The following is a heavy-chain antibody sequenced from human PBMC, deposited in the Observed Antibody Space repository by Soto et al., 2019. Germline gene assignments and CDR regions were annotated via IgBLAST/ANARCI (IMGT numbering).Heavy chain of an antibody. CDR2: IYPSGMP. V-gene: IGHV4-30-2*01. CDR3: ARERGGYGLFDS. J-gene: IGHJ4*02. D-gene: IGHD5-18*01. Sequence: SETLSLTCTVSGGSISNAAYSWSWIRQPPGKGLEWIGYIYPSGMPFYNPSLRSRVTISIDRSNDQFSLNLKSVTAADTAVYYCARERGGYGLFDSWGQGTLVTVSS. CDR1: GGSISNAAYS.